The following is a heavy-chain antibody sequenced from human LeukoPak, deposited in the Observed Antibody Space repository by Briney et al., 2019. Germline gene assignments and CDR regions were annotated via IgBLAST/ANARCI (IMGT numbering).Heavy chain of an antibody. CDR1: GGSISSYY. J-gene: IGHJ6*02. CDR2: IYYSGST. V-gene: IGHV4-59*01. Sequence: SETLSLTCTVSGGSISSYYWSWIRQPPGKGLEWIGYIYYSGSTNYNPSLKSRVTISVDTSKNQFSLKLSSVTAADTAVYYCARDRGWSIAAAGKETYYYGMDVWGQGTTVTVSS. CDR3: ARDRGWSIAAAGKETYYYGMDV. D-gene: IGHD6-13*01.